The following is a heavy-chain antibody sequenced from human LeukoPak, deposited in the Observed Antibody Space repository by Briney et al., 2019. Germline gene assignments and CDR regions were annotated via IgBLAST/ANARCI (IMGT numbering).Heavy chain of an antibody. CDR3: ARSGYNWDSLHYFDY. Sequence: PGGSLRLSCAASGFTFSDYYMSWIRQAPGKGLEWVSYISTSGSTIYYADSVKGRFTISRDNAKNSLYLQMNSLRAEDTAVYYCARSGYNWDSLHYFDYWGQGTLVTVSS. J-gene: IGHJ4*02. CDR2: ISTSGSTI. D-gene: IGHD1-7*01. V-gene: IGHV3-11*01. CDR1: GFTFSDYY.